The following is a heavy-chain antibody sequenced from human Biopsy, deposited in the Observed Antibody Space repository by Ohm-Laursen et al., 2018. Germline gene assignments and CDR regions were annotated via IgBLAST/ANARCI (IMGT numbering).Heavy chain of an antibody. CDR3: ARGPLGPLLEWLLFQTSIDV. D-gene: IGHD3-3*01. J-gene: IGHJ6*02. V-gene: IGHV1-2*07. CDR1: GYTLVELS. Sequence: ASVKVSCNVSGYTLVELSMHWVRQAPGQGLEWMGWVNPNNGDKKFAPDFQGRLTMTRDKSISTAYMELIRLRSDDTAVYYCARGPLGPLLEWLLFQTSIDVWGQGTTVTVSS. CDR2: VNPNNGDK.